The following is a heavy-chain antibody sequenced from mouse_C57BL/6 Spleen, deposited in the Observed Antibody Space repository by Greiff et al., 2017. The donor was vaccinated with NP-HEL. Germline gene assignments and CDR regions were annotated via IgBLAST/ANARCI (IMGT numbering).Heavy chain of an antibody. CDR2: IWSGGST. J-gene: IGHJ4*01. Sequence: QVQLKESGPGLVQPSQSLSITCTVSGFSLTSYGVHWVRQSPGKGLEWLGVIWSGGSTDYNAAFISRLSISKDNSKSQVFFKMNSLQADDTAIYYCARNEAYYSNYGGAMDYWGQGTSVTVSS. D-gene: IGHD2-5*01. CDR3: ARNEAYYSNYGGAMDY. CDR1: GFSLTSYG. V-gene: IGHV2-2*01.